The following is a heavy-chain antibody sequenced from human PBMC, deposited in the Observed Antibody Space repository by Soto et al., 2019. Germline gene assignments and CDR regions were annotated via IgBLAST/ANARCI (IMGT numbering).Heavy chain of an antibody. J-gene: IGHJ4*02. CDR1: GFTFTSSA. CDR2: IVVGSGNT. V-gene: IGHV1-58*01. CDR3: AAPTAVTTMGSFYY. D-gene: IGHD4-17*01. Sequence: VASVKVSCKASGFTFTSSAVQWVRQARGQRLEWIGWIVVGSGNTNYAQKFQERVTITRDMSTSTAYMELSSLRSEDTAVYYCAAPTAVTTMGSFYYWGQGTLVTVSS.